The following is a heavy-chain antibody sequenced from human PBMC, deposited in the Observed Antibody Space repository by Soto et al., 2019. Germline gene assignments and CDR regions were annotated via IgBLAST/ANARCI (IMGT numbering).Heavy chain of an antibody. D-gene: IGHD4-17*01. CDR3: ARLDYGDYDRSAFDI. J-gene: IGHJ3*02. CDR2: INSDGSST. CDR1: GFTFSSYW. Sequence: GGSLRLSCAASGFTFSSYWMHWVRQAPGKGLVWVSRINSDGSSTSYADSVKGRFTISRDNAKNTLYLQMNSLRAEDTAVYYCARLDYGDYDRSAFDIWGQGTMVTVSS. V-gene: IGHV3-74*01.